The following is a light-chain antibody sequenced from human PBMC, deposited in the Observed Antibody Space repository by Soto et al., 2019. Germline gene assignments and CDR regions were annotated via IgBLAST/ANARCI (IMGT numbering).Light chain of an antibody. CDR3: RSYTTSSTVV. CDR1: SSDVGAYGY. Sequence: QSALTQPASVSGSPGQSITISCTGTSSDVGAYGYVSWYQQHPGTAPKLMIYEVSYRPSGVSSRFSGSKSGNAASLTISGLQAEDEADYYCRSYTTSSTVVFGGGTKLTVL. J-gene: IGLJ2*01. CDR2: EVS. V-gene: IGLV2-14*01.